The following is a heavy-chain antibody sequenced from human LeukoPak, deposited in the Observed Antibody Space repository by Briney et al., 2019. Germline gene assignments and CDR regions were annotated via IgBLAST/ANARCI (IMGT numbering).Heavy chain of an antibody. CDR2: ISTSSSYI. CDR3: ARGAVVVAATDNAFEI. V-gene: IGHV3-21*01. J-gene: IGHJ3*02. CDR1: GFTFSSYS. D-gene: IGHD2-15*01. Sequence: GGSLRLSCAASGFTFSSYSMNCVRQAPGKGLEWVSSISTSSSYIYYADSVKGRFTISRDNAKNSLYLQMNSLRAEDTALYYCARGAVVVAATDNAFEIWGQGTMVTVSS.